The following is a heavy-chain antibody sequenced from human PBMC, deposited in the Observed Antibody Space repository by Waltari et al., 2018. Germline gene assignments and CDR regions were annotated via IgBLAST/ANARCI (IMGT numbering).Heavy chain of an antibody. J-gene: IGHJ4*02. CDR3: ARKGGRGYPYGPFYYDN. D-gene: IGHD5-18*01. CDR2: INIDGGYI. V-gene: IGHV3-74*01. Sequence: EVQLVESVGGLVQPGGSLRLSCAASGFSFGDSGMHWVRQAPGKGLEWVSCINIDGGYISYTDSVKGRFTISRDNAKNTLFLQLNSLRVEDTAVYYCARKGGRGYPYGPFYYDNWGQGTLVTVSP. CDR1: GFSFGDSG.